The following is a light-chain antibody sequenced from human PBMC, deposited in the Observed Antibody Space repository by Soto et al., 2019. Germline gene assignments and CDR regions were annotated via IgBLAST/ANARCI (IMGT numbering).Light chain of an antibody. CDR2: GAS. V-gene: IGKV3-20*01. CDR1: QSVSNSY. J-gene: IGKJ1*01. Sequence: EIVLTQSPDTLSLSTGERATLSCGASQSVSNSYLAWYQQKPGQAPRLLIYGASSRATGIPDRFSGSGSETDFILTISRLEPEDFAVYYCQQYGSSRWTFGQGTKVDIK. CDR3: QQYGSSRWT.